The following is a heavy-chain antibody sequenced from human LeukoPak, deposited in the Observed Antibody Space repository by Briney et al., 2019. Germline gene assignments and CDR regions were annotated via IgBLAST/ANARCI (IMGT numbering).Heavy chain of an antibody. CDR3: ARSSSGTYHY. V-gene: IGHV1-3*01. Sequence: ASVKVSCKTSGYNFASYTMHWLRQAPGQSPEWMGSINGDNGNTKYSEKFQGRVTFTRNTSASSAYMELSRLRSEDTAVYYCARSSSGTYHYWGQGTLVTVSS. D-gene: IGHD3-10*01. CDR2: INGDNGNT. J-gene: IGHJ4*02. CDR1: GYNFASYT.